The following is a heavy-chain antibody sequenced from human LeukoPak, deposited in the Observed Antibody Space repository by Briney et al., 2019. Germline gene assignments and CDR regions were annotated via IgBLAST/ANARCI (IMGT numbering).Heavy chain of an antibody. CDR2: INHSGST. V-gene: IGHV4-34*01. Sequence: SETLSLTCAVYGGSFSGYYWSWIRQPPGKGLEWIGVINHSGSTNYNPSLKSRVTISVDTSKNQFSLKLSSVTAADTAVYYCASRTETRQRITIFGVVSTYFDYWGQGTLVTVSS. J-gene: IGHJ4*02. CDR1: GGSFSGYY. D-gene: IGHD3-3*01. CDR3: ASRTETRQRITIFGVVSTYFDY.